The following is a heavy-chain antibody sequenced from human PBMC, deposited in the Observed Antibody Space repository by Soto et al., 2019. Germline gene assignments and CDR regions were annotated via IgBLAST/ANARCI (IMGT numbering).Heavy chain of an antibody. J-gene: IGHJ6*03. Sequence: QVQLQESGPGLVKPSQTLSLTCTVSGGSISSGGYYWSWIRQHPGKGLEWIGYIYYSGSTYYNPSLKSRVTISVDTSKNQFSLKLSSVTAADTAVHYCARGAGEINYYYYYMDVWGKGTTVTVSS. CDR1: GGSISSGGYY. CDR3: ARGAGEINYYYYYMDV. CDR2: IYYSGST. D-gene: IGHD2-21*01. V-gene: IGHV4-31*03.